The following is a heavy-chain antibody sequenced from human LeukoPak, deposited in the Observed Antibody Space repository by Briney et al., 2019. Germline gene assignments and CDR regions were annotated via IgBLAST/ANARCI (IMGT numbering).Heavy chain of an antibody. CDR1: GFTFSIHW. V-gene: IGHV3-7*01. D-gene: IGHD6-19*01. Sequence: HPGGSLRLSCVASGFTFSIHWMSWARQAPGKGLEWVANIKEDGREKYYVDSVKGRFTISRDNAKNSLYLQMNSLRGEDTAVYYCARGIGYLQDYWGQGTLATVSS. CDR3: ARGIGYLQDY. J-gene: IGHJ4*02. CDR2: IKEDGREK.